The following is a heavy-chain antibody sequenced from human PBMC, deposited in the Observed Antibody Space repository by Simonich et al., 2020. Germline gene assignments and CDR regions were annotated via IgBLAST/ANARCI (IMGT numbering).Heavy chain of an antibody. D-gene: IGHD2-15*01. J-gene: IGHJ5*02. CDR1: GFTFSSYG. CDR2: ISYDGSNK. CDR3: ARDAKVNWFDP. V-gene: IGHV3-30*19. Sequence: QVQLVESGGGVVQPGRSLRLSCAASGFTFSSYGMHWVRQAPGKGVEWVEVISYDGSNKYYADSVKGRFTISRDNSKNTLYLQMNSLRAEDTAVYYCARDAKVNWFDPWGQGTLVTVSS.